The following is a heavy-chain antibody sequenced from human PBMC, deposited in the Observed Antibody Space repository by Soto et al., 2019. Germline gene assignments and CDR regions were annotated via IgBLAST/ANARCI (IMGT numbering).Heavy chain of an antibody. CDR2: IYYSGST. D-gene: IGHD3-22*01. CDR1: GGSISSGDYY. J-gene: IGHJ5*02. Sequence: SETLSLTCTVSGGSISSGDYYWSWIRQPPGKGLEWIGYIYYSGSTYYNPSLKSRVTISVDTSKNQFSLKLSSVTAAGTAVYYCARDSYYYDSSGQYNWFDPWGQGTLVTVSS. V-gene: IGHV4-30-4*01. CDR3: ARDSYYYDSSGQYNWFDP.